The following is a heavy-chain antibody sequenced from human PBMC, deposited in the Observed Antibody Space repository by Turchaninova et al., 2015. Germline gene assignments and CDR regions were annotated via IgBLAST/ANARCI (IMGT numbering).Heavy chain of an antibody. J-gene: IGHJ4*02. CDR1: GFSLSTSGVG. V-gene: IGHV2-5*02. D-gene: IGHD3-10*01. Sequence: QITLKESGPTLVKPTQTLTLTCTFSGFSLSTSGVGVGWIRQPPGKALDWLARIYWDDEKRSSPSLKSRLTITKATSKNQVVRTMTNMDPVDTATYYCAHYGSGSYDYWGQGTLVTVSS. CDR2: IYWDDEK. CDR3: AHYGSGSYDY.